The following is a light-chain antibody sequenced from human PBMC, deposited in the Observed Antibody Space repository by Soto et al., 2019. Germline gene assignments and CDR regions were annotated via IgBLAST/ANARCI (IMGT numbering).Light chain of an antibody. CDR3: QQYNTWPPRT. Sequence: EIVMTQSPATLSVSPGERATLSCRARQSISSNLAWYQQKPGQAPRLLIYGASTRATGIPARFSGSGSGTEFTLTISSLQSEDFAVFYCQQYNTWPPRTFGRGTKV. CDR2: GAS. J-gene: IGKJ1*01. V-gene: IGKV3-15*01. CDR1: QSISSN.